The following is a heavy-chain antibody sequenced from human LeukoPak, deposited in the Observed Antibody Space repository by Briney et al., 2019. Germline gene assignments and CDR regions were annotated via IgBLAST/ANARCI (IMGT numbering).Heavy chain of an antibody. CDR3: ASGLDYYDSSGYLIDY. V-gene: IGHV4-59*01. CDR1: GGSISSYY. Sequence: PSETLSLTCTVSGGSISSYYWSWIRQPPGKGLEWIGYIYYSGSTNYNPSLKSRVTISVDTSKNQFSLKLSSVTAADTAVYYCASGLDYYDSSGYLIDYWGQGTLVTVSS. J-gene: IGHJ4*02. D-gene: IGHD3-22*01. CDR2: IYYSGST.